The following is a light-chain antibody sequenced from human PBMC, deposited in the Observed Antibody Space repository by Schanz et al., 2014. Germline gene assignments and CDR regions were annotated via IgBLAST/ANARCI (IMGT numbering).Light chain of an antibody. V-gene: IGKV1-27*01. CDR1: QGISNY. CDR3: QQLNSPRT. Sequence: DIQLTQSPSSLSASVGDRVTISCRASQGISNYLAWYQQKPGKVPKLLIYAASTLQSGVPSRFSGSGSGTDFTLTISSLQPDDVATYYCQQLNSPRTFGGGTKVEIK. CDR2: AAS. J-gene: IGKJ4*01.